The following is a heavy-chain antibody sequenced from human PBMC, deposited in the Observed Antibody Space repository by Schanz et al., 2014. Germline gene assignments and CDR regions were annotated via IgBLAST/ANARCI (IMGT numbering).Heavy chain of an antibody. D-gene: IGHD5-12*01. V-gene: IGHV3-66*02. CDR1: EITFTNAW. J-gene: IGHJ4*02. CDR3: ARDRPSGYALDF. Sequence: EVQVVESGGGLVKPGGSLRLSCVVSEITFTNAWMNWVRQAPGKGLEWVSLIYSGGDTNYAGSVKGRFTISRDNSKKTLYVQMNSLRAEDTAVYYCARDRPSGYALDFWGQGTLVTVSS. CDR2: IYSGGDT.